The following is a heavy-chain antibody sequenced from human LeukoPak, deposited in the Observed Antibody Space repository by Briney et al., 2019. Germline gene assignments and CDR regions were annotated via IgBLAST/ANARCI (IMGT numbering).Heavy chain of an antibody. D-gene: IGHD1-26*01. J-gene: IGHJ4*02. CDR2: IYYTGST. V-gene: IGHV4-39*01. Sequence: SETLSLTCTLSGGSISSGGYYWSWIRQPPGKGLEWIGSIYYTGSTYDSPSLKSRVTISVDTSKNQFSLKLSSVTAADAAVYYCARRGGSGRAFDYWGQGTLVTVSS. CDR1: GGSISSGGYY. CDR3: ARRGGSGRAFDY.